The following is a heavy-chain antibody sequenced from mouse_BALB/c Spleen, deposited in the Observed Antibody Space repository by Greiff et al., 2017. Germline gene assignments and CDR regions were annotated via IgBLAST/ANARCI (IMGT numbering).Heavy chain of an antibody. D-gene: IGHD1-2*01. V-gene: IGHV2-2*02. J-gene: IGHJ4*01. CDR1: GFSLTSYG. Sequence: VKVVESGPGLVQPSQSLSITCTVSGFSLTSYGVHWVRQSPGKGLEWLGVIWSGGSTDYNAAFISRLSISKDNSKSQVFFKMNSLQANDTAIYYCARLITTGYAMDYWGQGTSVTVSS. CDR3: ARLITTGYAMDY. CDR2: IWSGGST.